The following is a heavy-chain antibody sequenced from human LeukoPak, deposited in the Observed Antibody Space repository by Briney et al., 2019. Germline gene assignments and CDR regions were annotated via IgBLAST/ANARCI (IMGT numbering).Heavy chain of an antibody. CDR1: GGSISSYY. CDR3: ARSFRYYSNYPFDY. CDR2: IYYSGST. Sequence: SETLSLTCTVSGGSISSYYWNWIRQPPGKGLEWIGYIYYSGSTNYNPSLKSRVTISVDTSKNQFSLKLSSVTAADTAVYYCARSFRYYSNYPFDYWGQGTLVTVSS. D-gene: IGHD4-11*01. J-gene: IGHJ4*02. V-gene: IGHV4-59*01.